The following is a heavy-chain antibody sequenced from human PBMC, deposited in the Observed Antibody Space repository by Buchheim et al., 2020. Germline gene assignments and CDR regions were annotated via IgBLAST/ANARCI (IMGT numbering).Heavy chain of an antibody. CDR2: ISSGSDDI. V-gene: IGHV3-21*01. Sequence: EVQLVESGGGLVEPGGSLRLSCAASGFSFSGYSMNWVRQAPGEGLEWVSIISSGSDDIHYADSVKGRFTISSDNAKHSLYLQMNSLRLEDTAVYYCAGGEVEETRFLDSWGQGTL. CDR1: GFSFSGYS. J-gene: IGHJ4*02. D-gene: IGHD1-1*01. CDR3: AGGEVEETRFLDS.